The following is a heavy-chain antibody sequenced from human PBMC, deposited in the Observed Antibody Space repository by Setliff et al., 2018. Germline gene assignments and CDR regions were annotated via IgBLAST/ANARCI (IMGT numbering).Heavy chain of an antibody. D-gene: IGHD3-16*01. V-gene: IGHV3-9*01. Sequence: PGGSLRLSCAASGFTFSSYWMSWVRQAPGKGLEWVSGISWNSGSIGYAASVKGRFTISRANAKKSLYLQMNSLRAEDTAVYYCARDGGEYWGQGTLVTVSS. CDR3: ARDGGEY. CDR1: GFTFSSYW. CDR2: ISWNSGSI. J-gene: IGHJ4*02.